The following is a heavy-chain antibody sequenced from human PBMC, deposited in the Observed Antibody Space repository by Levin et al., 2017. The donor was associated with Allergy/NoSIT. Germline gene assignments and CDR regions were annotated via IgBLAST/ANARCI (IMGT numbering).Heavy chain of an antibody. Sequence: SCAASGFTFSSYAMSWVRQAPGKGLEWVSSISGSGGSTYYADSVKGRFTVSRDNFNNTLYLQMNSLRAEDTAVYYCAKMRGDSSGWRFDYWGQGTLVTVSS. J-gene: IGHJ4*02. CDR2: ISGSGGST. V-gene: IGHV3-23*01. D-gene: IGHD6-19*01. CDR3: AKMRGDSSGWRFDY. CDR1: GFTFSSYA.